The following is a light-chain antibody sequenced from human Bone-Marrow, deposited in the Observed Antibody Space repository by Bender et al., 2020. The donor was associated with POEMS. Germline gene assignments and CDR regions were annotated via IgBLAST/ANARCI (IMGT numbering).Light chain of an antibody. Sequence: QSALTQPASVSGSPGQSITISCTGTSSDVGGYNLVSWYQQHPGKVPTLIFFADSKRPSGVSNRFSGYKSGSVASLTISGLQAEDEADYYCCSYVGGSVRLWFFGGGTKLTVL. CDR1: SSDVGGYNL. V-gene: IGLV2-23*01. CDR3: CSYVGGSVRLWF. J-gene: IGLJ3*02. CDR2: ADS.